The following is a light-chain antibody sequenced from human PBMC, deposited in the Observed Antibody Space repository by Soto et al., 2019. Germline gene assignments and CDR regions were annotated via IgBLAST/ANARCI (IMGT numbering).Light chain of an antibody. CDR1: QSVNIN. J-gene: IGKJ4*01. CDR2: GAS. V-gene: IGKV3-15*01. Sequence: EIMMTQSPGTLSVSPGVGATLSCTASQSVNINLAWYQQKPGQPPRLLLYGASTRAPGIPVRFRVSGSGTEFTLTISSLQSEDSAVYYCQQHSNWPLTFGGGTKVEI. CDR3: QQHSNWPLT.